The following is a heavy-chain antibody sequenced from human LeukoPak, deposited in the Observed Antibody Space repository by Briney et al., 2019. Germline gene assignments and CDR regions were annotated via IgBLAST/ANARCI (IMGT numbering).Heavy chain of an antibody. CDR3: ARDQIQLFYTGLDAFDI. Sequence: SQTLSLTCAISGDSVSSNSAAWNWIRQSPSRGLEWLGRTYYRSKWYNDYAVSVKSRITINPDTSKNQFSLQLNSVTPEDTAVYYCARDQIQLFYTGLDAFDIWGQGTMVTVSS. J-gene: IGHJ3*02. V-gene: IGHV6-1*01. CDR2: TYYRSKWYN. D-gene: IGHD5-18*01. CDR1: GDSVSSNSAA.